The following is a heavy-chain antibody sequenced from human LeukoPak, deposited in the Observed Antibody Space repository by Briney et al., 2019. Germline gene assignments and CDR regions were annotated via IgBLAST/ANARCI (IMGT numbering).Heavy chain of an antibody. D-gene: IGHD3-22*01. V-gene: IGHV1-2*02. Sequence: ASVKVSCKASGYTFTGYYMHWVRQAPGQGLEWMGWINPNSGGTNYAQKFQGRVTMTRDTSISTAYMELSRLRSDDTAVYYCATLGLYDSSGYYRGSDSDAFDIWGQGTMVTVSS. CDR3: ATLGLYDSSGYYRGSDSDAFDI. CDR1: GYTFTGYY. CDR2: INPNSGGT. J-gene: IGHJ3*02.